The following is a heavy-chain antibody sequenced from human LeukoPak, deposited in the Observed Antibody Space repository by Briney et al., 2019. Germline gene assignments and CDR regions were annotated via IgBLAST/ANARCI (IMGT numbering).Heavy chain of an antibody. D-gene: IGHD3-10*01. V-gene: IGHV4-59*01. J-gene: IGHJ5*02. CDR2: ISHSGST. Sequence: SETLSLTCTVSGGSISGFYWTWIRQPPGKGLEWIGYISHSGSTYYNPSLKSRATISLDTSKSQFSLMLRSVTAADMAVYYCARAGTYIGPFDPWGQGTLVTVSS. CDR3: ARAGTYIGPFDP. CDR1: GGSISGFY.